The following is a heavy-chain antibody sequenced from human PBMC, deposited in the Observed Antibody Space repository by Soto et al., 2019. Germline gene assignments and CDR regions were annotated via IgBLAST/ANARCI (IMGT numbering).Heavy chain of an antibody. CDR1: GYTFTSCG. D-gene: IGHD6-13*01. J-gene: IGHJ4*02. V-gene: IGHV1-18*01. Sequence: GASVKVSCKASGYTFTSCGISWVRQAPGQGLEWMGWISAYNGNTNYAQKLQGRVTMTTDTSTSTAYMELRSLRSDDTAVYYCARDGPPFLSSSWYDYWGQGTLVTVSS. CDR3: ARDGPPFLSSSWYDY. CDR2: ISAYNGNT.